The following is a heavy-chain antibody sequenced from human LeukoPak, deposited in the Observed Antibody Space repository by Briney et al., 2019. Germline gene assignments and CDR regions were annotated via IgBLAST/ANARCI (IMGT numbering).Heavy chain of an antibody. Sequence: PGGSLRLSCVASGFTFSSYWMHWVRQAPGKGLVLVSRINSDGYSTSYADSVKGRFTISRDNAKNTVYLQMNSLRAEDTAVYYCARDRRGYSGYDPGWFDPWGQGTLVTVSS. J-gene: IGHJ5*02. CDR3: ARDRRGYSGYDPGWFDP. CDR2: INSDGYST. V-gene: IGHV3-74*01. D-gene: IGHD5-12*01. CDR1: GFTFSSYW.